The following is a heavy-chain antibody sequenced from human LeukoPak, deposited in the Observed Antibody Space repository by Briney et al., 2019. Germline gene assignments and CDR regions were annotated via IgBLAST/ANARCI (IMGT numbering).Heavy chain of an antibody. D-gene: IGHD2-2*01. CDR2: IIPILGIA. CDR3: ASQREVYGCWYY. J-gene: IGHJ4*02. CDR1: GGTFSSYA. V-gene: IGHV1-69*04. Sequence: GASVKVSCKASGGTFSSYAISWVRQAPGQGLEWMGRIIPILGIANYAQKFQGRVTITADKSTSTAYMELSSLRSEDTAVYYCASQREVYGCWYYWGQGTLVTVSS.